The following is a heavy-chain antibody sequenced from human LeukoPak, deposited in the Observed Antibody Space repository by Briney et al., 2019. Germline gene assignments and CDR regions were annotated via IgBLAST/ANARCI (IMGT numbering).Heavy chain of an antibody. CDR1: GFTFSSYG. CDR2: IWYDGSNK. D-gene: IGHD3-9*01. J-gene: IGHJ4*02. V-gene: IGHV3-33*01. Sequence: GGSLRLSCAASGFTFSSYGMHWVRQAPGKGLEWVAVIWYDGSNKYYADSVKGRFTISRDNSKNTLYLQMNRLRAEDTAVYYCARGGYDILTGYFVPNLLIDYWGQGTLVTVSS. CDR3: ARGGYDILTGYFVPNLLIDY.